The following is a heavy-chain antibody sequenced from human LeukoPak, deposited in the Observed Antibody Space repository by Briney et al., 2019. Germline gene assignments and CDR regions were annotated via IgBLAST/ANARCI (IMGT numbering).Heavy chain of an antibody. J-gene: IGHJ4*02. D-gene: IGHD3-22*01. V-gene: IGHV3-48*01. CDR3: ASGDYDSSGYYPGGY. CDR1: GFTFSTHD. CDR2: INSRSSTI. Sequence: PGGSLRLSCAASGFTFSTHDVSWVRQAPGKGLEWVSFINSRSSTIYYADSVKGRFTISRDNSKNTLYLQMNSLRAEDTAVYYCASGDYDSSGYYPGGYWGQGTLVTVSS.